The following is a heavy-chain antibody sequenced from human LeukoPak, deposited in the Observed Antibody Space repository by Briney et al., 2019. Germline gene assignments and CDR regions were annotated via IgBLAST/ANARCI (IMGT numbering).Heavy chain of an antibody. Sequence: GSLRLSCAASGFTFSSYAMSWVRQAPGKGLEWVSTISGGGDSTYYADAVKGRFTISRDNSKNTLSLQMNSLRAEDTAVYYCAKNVRYYYYYMDVWGKGTTVTVSS. J-gene: IGHJ6*03. V-gene: IGHV3-23*01. CDR3: AKNVRYYYYYMDV. D-gene: IGHD6-6*01. CDR2: ISGGGDST. CDR1: GFTFSSYA.